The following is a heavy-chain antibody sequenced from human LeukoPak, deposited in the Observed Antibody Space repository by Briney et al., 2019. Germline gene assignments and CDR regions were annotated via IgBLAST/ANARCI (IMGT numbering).Heavy chain of an antibody. V-gene: IGHV3-23*01. J-gene: IGHJ4*02. CDR1: GFTLSSYA. CDR3: AKDRGGSYYALFDY. Sequence: PGGSLRLSCAASGFTLSSYAMSWVRQAPGKGLEWVSAISGSGGSTYYADSVKGRFTISRDNSKNTLYLQMNSLRAEDTAVYYCAKDRGGSYYALFDYWGQGTLVTVSS. D-gene: IGHD1-26*01. CDR2: ISGSGGST.